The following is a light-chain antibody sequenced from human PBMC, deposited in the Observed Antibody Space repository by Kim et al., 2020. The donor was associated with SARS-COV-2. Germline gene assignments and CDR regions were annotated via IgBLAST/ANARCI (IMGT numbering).Light chain of an antibody. CDR3: QKYDGAPWT. J-gene: IGKJ1*01. CDR1: QDIGHY. V-gene: IGKV1-27*01. CDR2: DAS. Sequence: ASVGDRFTLTCRASQDIGHYLAWYQQKPGKVPKLLISDASTLRSGVPSRFSGSGSGTDFTLTINSLQPEDVATYYCQKYDGAPWTFGQGTKVDIK.